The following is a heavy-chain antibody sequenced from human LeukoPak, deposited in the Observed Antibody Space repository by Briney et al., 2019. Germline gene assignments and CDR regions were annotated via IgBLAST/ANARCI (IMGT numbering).Heavy chain of an antibody. CDR3: ATEELSGYYDNFDY. V-gene: IGHV3-23*01. Sequence: PGGSLRLSCAASGFTFSSYAMSWVRQAPGKGLEWVSAISGSGGSTYYADSVKGRFTISRDNAKNSLYLQMNSLRAEDTAVYYCATEELSGYYDNFDYWGQGTLVTVSS. D-gene: IGHD2/OR15-2a*01. CDR1: GFTFSSYA. J-gene: IGHJ4*02. CDR2: ISGSGGST.